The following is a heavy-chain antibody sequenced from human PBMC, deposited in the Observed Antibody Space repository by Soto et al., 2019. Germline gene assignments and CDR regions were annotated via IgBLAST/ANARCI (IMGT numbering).Heavy chain of an antibody. CDR3: ARGRQLQSVPFDI. D-gene: IGHD2-2*01. CDR2: INAGNGIT. V-gene: IGHV1-3*01. J-gene: IGHJ3*02. CDR1: GYTFTRYA. Sequence: QVQLVQSGAEVKKPGASVKVSCRASGYTFTRYALHWVRQAPGQRLEWMGWINAGNGITTYSQKFQGRVTITRDKSASTAYMELSSLTSEDTAVYYCARGRQLQSVPFDIWGQGTMVTVSS.